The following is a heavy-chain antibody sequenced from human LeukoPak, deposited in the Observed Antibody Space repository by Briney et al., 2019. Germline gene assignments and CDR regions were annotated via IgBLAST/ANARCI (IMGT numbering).Heavy chain of an antibody. CDR1: GFTFSAYT. CDR2: VSAVSNYI. V-gene: IGHV3-21*01. J-gene: IGHJ4*02. CDR3: ARESASGRTRGDGFFDY. Sequence: GGSLRLSCAASGFTFSAYTMAWVRQAPGRGLEWVSSVSAVSNYIYYADSVKGRFTISRDNAENSLYLQMNSLRAEGTAVYYCARESASGRTRGDGFFDYWGRGTLVSVSS. D-gene: IGHD3-10*01.